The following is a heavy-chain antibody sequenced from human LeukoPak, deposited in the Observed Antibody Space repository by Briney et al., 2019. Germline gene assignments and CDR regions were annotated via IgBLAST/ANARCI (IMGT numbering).Heavy chain of an antibody. CDR3: ARDRGYSYGDFDY. CDR2: IRDSGSST. V-gene: IGHV3-23*01. CDR1: GFTFSSYA. D-gene: IGHD5-18*01. J-gene: IGHJ4*02. Sequence: GGSLRLSCAASGFTFSSYAMSWVRQAPGKGLEWVSAIRDSGSSTHYADSVKGRFTISRDNSKNTLYLQMNSLRAEDTAVYYCARDRGYSYGDFDYWGQGTLVTVSS.